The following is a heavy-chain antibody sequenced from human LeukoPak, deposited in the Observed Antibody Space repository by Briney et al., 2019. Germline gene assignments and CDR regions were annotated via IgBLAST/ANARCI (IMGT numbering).Heavy chain of an antibody. CDR2: ISSSGTIK. CDR3: VRSRGYFDP. CDR1: GFTFSNYN. V-gene: IGHV3-48*02. D-gene: IGHD5-12*01. J-gene: IGHJ5*02. Sequence: GGSLRLSCAASGFTFSNYNMNWVRQAPGKGLEWVSFISSSGTIKYYGDSVKDRFTISRDNAKNSLFLQMNSLRDEDTAVYYCVRSRGYFDPWGQGSLVIVSS.